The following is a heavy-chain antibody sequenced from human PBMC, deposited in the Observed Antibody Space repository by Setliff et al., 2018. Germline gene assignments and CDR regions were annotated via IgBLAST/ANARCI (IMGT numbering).Heavy chain of an antibody. CDR3: AKRRSSSWFGGMDY. J-gene: IGHJ4*02. V-gene: IGHV3-23*03. CDR2: IYSGGRTT. Sequence: HPGGSLRLSCAASGFALNSYAMIWVRQAPGKELEWVSVIYSGGRTTYYADSVEGRFTISRDSSKNTLYLQMNSLRVEDTAVYYCAKRRSSSWFGGMDYWGQGTLVTVSS. D-gene: IGHD6-13*01. CDR1: GFALNSYA.